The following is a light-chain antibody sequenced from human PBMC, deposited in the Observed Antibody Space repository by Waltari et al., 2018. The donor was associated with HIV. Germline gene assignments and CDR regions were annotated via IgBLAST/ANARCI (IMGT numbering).Light chain of an antibody. CDR2: QNI. CDR1: NSNLGAGYD. J-gene: IGLJ2*01. CDR3: QSYDRRLMWV. V-gene: IGLV1-40*01. Sequence: HSLLTQPPSVSGAPGQRVTISCTGSNSNLGAGYDVHWYQKYPGTVPKLLIFQNINRPSGVPDRFSGSKSVTSASLVITGLQAEDEADYYCQSYDRRLMWVFGGGTSLTVL.